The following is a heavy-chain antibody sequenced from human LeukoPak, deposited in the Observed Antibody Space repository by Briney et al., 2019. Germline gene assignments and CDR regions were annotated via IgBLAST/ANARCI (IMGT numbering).Heavy chain of an antibody. Sequence: SETLSLTCTVSGGSISSYYWSWIRQPPGKGLEWIGYIYYSGSTNYNPSLKSRVTISVDTSKNQFSLKLSSVTAADTAAYYCARDAWDGFDYWGQGTLVTVSS. CDR3: ARDAWDGFDY. J-gene: IGHJ4*02. D-gene: IGHD1-26*01. V-gene: IGHV4-59*12. CDR2: IYYSGST. CDR1: GGSISSYY.